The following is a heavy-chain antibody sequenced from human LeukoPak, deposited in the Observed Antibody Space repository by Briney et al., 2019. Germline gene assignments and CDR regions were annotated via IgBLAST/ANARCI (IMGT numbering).Heavy chain of an antibody. Sequence: SGPTLVNPTQTLTLTCTFSGFSLTTTGMCVSWIRQPPGKALEWLARIDWDGDEHYKTSLKTRLTISKDTSKNQVVLTMTKMDPEDTATYYCAQITTFFNWFDPWGQGTLVTVSS. CDR2: IDWDGDE. J-gene: IGHJ5*02. CDR3: AQITTFFNWFDP. CDR1: GFSLTTTGMC. D-gene: IGHD3-3*02. V-gene: IGHV2-70*11.